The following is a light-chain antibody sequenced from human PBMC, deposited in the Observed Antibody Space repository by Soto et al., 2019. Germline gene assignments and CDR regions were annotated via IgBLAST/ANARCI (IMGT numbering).Light chain of an antibody. CDR2: EVT. V-gene: IGLV2-14*01. Sequence: QSVLTQPASVSGSPGQSITISCTGTSSDVGGYNYVSWYQQHPGKAPKLIIYEVTNRPSGVSNRFSGSKSGNTASLTISGVQAEDEADYYCSSYTSSSTVVFGGGTKVTVL. CDR1: SSDVGGYNY. CDR3: SSYTSSSTVV. J-gene: IGLJ2*01.